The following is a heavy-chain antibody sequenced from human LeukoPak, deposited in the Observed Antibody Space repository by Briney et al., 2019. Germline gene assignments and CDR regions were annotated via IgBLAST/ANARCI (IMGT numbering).Heavy chain of an antibody. V-gene: IGHV1-69*05. J-gene: IGHJ6*03. CDR2: IIPIFGTA. CDR3: ARGPEVDTAMVTWGYYYYYYMDV. Sequence: SVKVSCNASGGTFSSYAISWVRQAPGQGLERMGGIIPIFGTANYAQKFQGRVTITTDESTSTAYMELSSLRSEDTAVYYCARGPEVDTAMVTWGYYYYYYMDVWGKGTTVTVSS. D-gene: IGHD5-18*01. CDR1: GGTFSSYA.